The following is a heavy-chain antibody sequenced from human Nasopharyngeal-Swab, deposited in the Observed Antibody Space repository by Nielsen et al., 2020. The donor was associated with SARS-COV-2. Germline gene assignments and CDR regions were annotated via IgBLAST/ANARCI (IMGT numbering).Heavy chain of an antibody. CDR3: ARESMGDYFDY. J-gene: IGHJ4*02. CDR2: INPNSGGT. D-gene: IGHD1-26*01. V-gene: IGHV1-2*02. Sequence: ASVKVSCKVSGYTLTGYSMHWVRQPPGQGLEWMGWINPNSGGTNYAQKFQGRVTMTRDTSINTAYMELSRLRSDDTAIYYCARESMGDYFDYWGQGTLVTVSS. CDR1: GYTLTGYS.